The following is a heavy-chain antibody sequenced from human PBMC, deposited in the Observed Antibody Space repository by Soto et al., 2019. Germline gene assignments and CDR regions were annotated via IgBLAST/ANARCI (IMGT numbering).Heavy chain of an antibody. V-gene: IGHV3-33*01. CDR3: ARDLAAAGTLGGGFDP. CDR2: IWYDESNK. D-gene: IGHD6-13*01. Sequence: GGSLRLSCAASGFIFSNYGMHWVRRAPGKGLEWVAVIWYDESNKYYGDSVKGRFTVSRDNSKNILYLQMNNLGGDDTAVYYCARDLAAAGTLGGGFDPWGRGTLVTVSS. CDR1: GFIFSNYG. J-gene: IGHJ5*02.